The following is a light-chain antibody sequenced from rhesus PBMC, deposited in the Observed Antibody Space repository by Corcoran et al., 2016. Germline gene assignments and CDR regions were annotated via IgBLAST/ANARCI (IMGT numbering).Light chain of an antibody. Sequence: EIVLTQSPATLSLSPGERATLSCRASQSVRSSLAWYQQKPEQAPRLPIYAASSRATGIPDRFSGSGSGTDFTLTISSLEPEDFALYYCQQYRNWPHAFGQGTKVEIK. J-gene: IGKJ1*01. CDR3: QQYRNWPHA. CDR2: AAS. CDR1: QSVRSS. V-gene: IGKV3-42*03.